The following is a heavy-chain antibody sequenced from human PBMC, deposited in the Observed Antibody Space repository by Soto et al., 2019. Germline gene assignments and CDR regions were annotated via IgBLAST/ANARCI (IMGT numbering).Heavy chain of an antibody. Sequence: GGSLRLSCAASGFTFDTYDMSWVRQAPGKGLEWVSVISGSGVGTYYADSVKGRFTISRDNSKNTVDLQMTILRVEDAAVFVCARHEKLTTVNANVGYYYGLDVWGQGTMVTVSS. CDR2: ISGSGVGT. J-gene: IGHJ6*02. CDR3: ARHEKLTTVNANVGYYYGLDV. D-gene: IGHD4-4*01. CDR1: GFTFDTYD. V-gene: IGHV3-23*01.